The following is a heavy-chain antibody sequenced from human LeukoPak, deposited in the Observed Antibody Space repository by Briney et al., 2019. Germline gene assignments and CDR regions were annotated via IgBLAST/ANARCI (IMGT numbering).Heavy chain of an antibody. CDR1: GFTFSGYA. CDR3: AKDQVWIVVGSFDY. D-gene: IGHD3-22*01. CDR2: ISGSGGST. J-gene: IGHJ4*02. Sequence: GGSLRLSCAASGFTFSGYAMSWVRQAPGKGLEWVSGISGSGGSTYYADSVKGRFTISRDNSKNTLYLQMTSLRAEDTAVYYCAKDQVWIVVGSFDYWGQGTLVTVSS. V-gene: IGHV3-23*01.